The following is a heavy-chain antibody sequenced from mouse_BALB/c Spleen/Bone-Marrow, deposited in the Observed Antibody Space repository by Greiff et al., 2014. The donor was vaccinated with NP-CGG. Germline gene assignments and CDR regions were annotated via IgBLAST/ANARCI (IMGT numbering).Heavy chain of an antibody. CDR3: ARYYYGFLDY. CDR1: GFSLTSYG. CDR2: IWAGGST. D-gene: IGHD1-2*01. Sequence: VQLVESGPGLVAPSQSLSITCTVSGFSLTSYGVHWVRQPPGKGLEWLGVIWAGGSTNYNSTLMSRLTINKDNSKSQVFLKMNSLQTDDTAMYYCARYYYGFLDYWGQGTTLTVSS. J-gene: IGHJ2*01. V-gene: IGHV2-9*02.